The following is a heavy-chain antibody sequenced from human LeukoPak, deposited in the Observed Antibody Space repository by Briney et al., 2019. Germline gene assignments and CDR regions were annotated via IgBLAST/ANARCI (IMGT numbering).Heavy chain of an antibody. Sequence: PSETLSLTCSVSGGSVSSGSYYGSWIRQPPGKGLEWIGYIYYSGSTNYNPSLKSRVTISVDTSKNQFSLKLSSVTAADTAVYYCARALVTAILYEDWGQGTLVTVSS. V-gene: IGHV4-61*01. J-gene: IGHJ4*02. D-gene: IGHD2-21*02. CDR2: IYYSGST. CDR1: GGSVSSGSYY. CDR3: ARALVTAILYED.